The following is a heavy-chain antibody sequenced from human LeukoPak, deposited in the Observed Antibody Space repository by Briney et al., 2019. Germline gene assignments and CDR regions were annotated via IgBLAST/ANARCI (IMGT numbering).Heavy chain of an antibody. Sequence: SETLSRTCAVYGGSFSGYYWSWIRQPPGKGLEWIGEINHSGSTNYNPSLKSRVTISVDTSKNQFSLKLSSVTAADTAVYYCARGDIVVVVAATMESVSFDPWGQGTLVTVSS. CDR3: ARGDIVVVVAATMESVSFDP. D-gene: IGHD2-15*01. V-gene: IGHV4-34*01. CDR2: INHSGST. CDR1: GGSFSGYY. J-gene: IGHJ5*02.